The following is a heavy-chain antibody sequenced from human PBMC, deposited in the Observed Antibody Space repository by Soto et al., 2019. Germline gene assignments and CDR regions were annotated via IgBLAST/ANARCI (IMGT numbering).Heavy chain of an antibody. D-gene: IGHD3-10*01. CDR3: ARGAPGSHSSYYGMDV. CDR2: IIPIFGTA. J-gene: IGHJ6*02. Sequence: QVQLVQSGAEVKKPGSSVKVSCKASGVTFSSYAISWVRQAPGQGLEWMGGIIPIFGTANYAQKFQGRVTITADESTSTAYMELSSLRAEDTAVYYCARGAPGSHSSYYGMDVWGQGTTVTVSS. V-gene: IGHV1-69*01. CDR1: GVTFSSYA.